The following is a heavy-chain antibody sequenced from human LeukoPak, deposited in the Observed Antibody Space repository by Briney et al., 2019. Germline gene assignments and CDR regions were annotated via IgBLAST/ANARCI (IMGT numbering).Heavy chain of an antibody. Sequence: SETLSLTCTVSGGSLSSGGFYWSWIRQHPGRGLEYIGYIYYRGSTYYNPSLKSRVTISVDTSESQFSLKLSSVTAADTAVYYCTRDRPGDQYWFAPWGQGTLVTVSS. CDR3: TRDRPGDQYWFAP. CDR1: GGSLSSGGFY. V-gene: IGHV4-31*03. CDR2: IYYRGST. D-gene: IGHD2-2*01. J-gene: IGHJ5*02.